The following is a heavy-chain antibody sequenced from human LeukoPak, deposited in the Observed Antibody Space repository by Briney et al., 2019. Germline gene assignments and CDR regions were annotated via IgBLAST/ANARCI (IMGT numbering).Heavy chain of an antibody. CDR1: GYTFTSYG. J-gene: IGHJ6*03. D-gene: IGHD3-22*01. CDR2: ISAYNGDT. Sequence: ASVRVSCKASGYTFTSYGISWVRQAPGQGLQWMGWISAYNGDTNYAQNLQGRVTMTTDTSTSTTYMELRSLRSDDTAVYYCARFYSGHYDSSGYTYYYYMDVWGKGTTVAISS. V-gene: IGHV1-18*01. CDR3: ARFYSGHYDSSGYTYYYYMDV.